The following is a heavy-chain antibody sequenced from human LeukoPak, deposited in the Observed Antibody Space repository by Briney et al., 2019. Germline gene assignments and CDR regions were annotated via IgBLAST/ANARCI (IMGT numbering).Heavy chain of an antibody. CDR2: INPNSGGT. Sequence: GASVKVCCKASGYTFTGYYMHWVRQAPGQGLEWMGWINPNSGGTNYAQKFQGRVTMTRDTSINTAYMELSRLRSDDTAVYYCATAIDIVVVVAATPFDYWGQGTLVTVSS. D-gene: IGHD2-15*01. V-gene: IGHV1-2*02. CDR3: ATAIDIVVVVAATPFDY. J-gene: IGHJ4*02. CDR1: GYTFTGYY.